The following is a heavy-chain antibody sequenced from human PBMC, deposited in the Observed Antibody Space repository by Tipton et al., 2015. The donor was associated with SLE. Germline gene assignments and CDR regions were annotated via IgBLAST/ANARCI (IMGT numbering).Heavy chain of an antibody. D-gene: IGHD2-15*01. V-gene: IGHV1-18*01. J-gene: IGHJ4*02. CDR2: ISVYNGYT. CDR1: GYTFIHKG. Sequence: QLVQSGVEVKKPGASVKVSCKASGYTFIHKGISWVRQAPGQGLEVMGWISVYNGYTNYAQKFQGRVTLTTDTSTSTAYMELRSLRSDDTAVYYCARVVVGAFDYWGQGTLVTVSS. CDR3: ARVVVGAFDY.